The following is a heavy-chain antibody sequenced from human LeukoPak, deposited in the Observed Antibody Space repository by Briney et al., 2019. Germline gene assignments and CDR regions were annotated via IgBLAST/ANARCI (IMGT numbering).Heavy chain of an antibody. Sequence: GGSLRLSCAASGFTFSSYWMSWVRQAPGKGLEWVANIKQDGSEKYYVDSVKGRFTISRDNAKNSLYLQMNSLRAEDTAVYYCATRKSDDSSGCYLFDYWGQGTLVTVSS. V-gene: IGHV3-7*01. CDR2: IKQDGSEK. CDR3: ATRKSDDSSGCYLFDY. CDR1: GFTFSSYW. D-gene: IGHD3-22*01. J-gene: IGHJ4*02.